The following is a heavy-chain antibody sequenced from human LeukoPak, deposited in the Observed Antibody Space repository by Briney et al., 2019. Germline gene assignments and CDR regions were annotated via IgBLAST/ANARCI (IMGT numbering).Heavy chain of an antibody. J-gene: IGHJ4*02. Sequence: GGSLRLSCAASGFTFSDYYMSWIRQAPGKGLEWVSYISSSGSTIYYADSVKGRFTISRDNAKNSLYLQMNSLRAEDTAVYYCARDWFSPGVRGVIWYYSDYWGQGTLVTVSS. V-gene: IGHV3-11*04. D-gene: IGHD3-10*01. CDR2: ISSSGSTI. CDR1: GFTFSDYY. CDR3: ARDWFSPGVRGVIWYYSDY.